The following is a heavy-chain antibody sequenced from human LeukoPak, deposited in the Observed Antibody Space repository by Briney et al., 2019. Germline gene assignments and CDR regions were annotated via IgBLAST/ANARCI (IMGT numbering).Heavy chain of an antibody. CDR1: GFTFDDYG. J-gene: IGHJ6*03. D-gene: IGHD5-18*01. CDR3: AREDRYIYGYGYYHYYMEV. Sequence: RSGGSLRLSCAASGFTFDDYGMSWVRQAPGKGLEWVSGINWNGGSTGYADSVKGRFTISRDNAKNSLYLQMNSLRAEDTALYYCAREDRYIYGYGYYHYYMEVWGKGTTVTIS. CDR2: INWNGGST. V-gene: IGHV3-20*04.